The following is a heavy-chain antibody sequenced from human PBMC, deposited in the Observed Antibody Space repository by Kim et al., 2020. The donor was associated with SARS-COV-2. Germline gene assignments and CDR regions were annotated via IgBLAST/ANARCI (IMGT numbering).Heavy chain of an antibody. CDR2: INTGSADT. CDR3: ARSHVVLLGAALPGFDY. D-gene: IGHD2-21*02. J-gene: IGHJ4*02. V-gene: IGHV1-3*04. CDR1: GYPFTSYA. Sequence: ASVKVSCMASGYPFTSYALHWVRQAPGQSLEWMGWINTGSADTKYSRKFQDRVTITRDTSATTVYMELSSLTSEDTAVYFCARSHVVLLGAALPGFDYWGQGTLVTVSS.